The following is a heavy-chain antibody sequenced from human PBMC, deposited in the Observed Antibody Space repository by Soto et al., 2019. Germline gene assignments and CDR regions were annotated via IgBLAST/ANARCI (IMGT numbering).Heavy chain of an antibody. J-gene: IGHJ6*03. Sequence: QVQLVESGGGVVQPGRSLRLSCAASGFTFSSYGMHWVRQAPGKGLEWVAVIWYDGSNKYYADSVKGRFTISRDNSKNTLYLQMNRLRAEETAVYYCARGGAALYYMDVWGKGTTVTVSS. V-gene: IGHV3-33*01. CDR1: GFTFSSYG. D-gene: IGHD1-26*01. CDR2: IWYDGSNK. CDR3: ARGGAALYYMDV.